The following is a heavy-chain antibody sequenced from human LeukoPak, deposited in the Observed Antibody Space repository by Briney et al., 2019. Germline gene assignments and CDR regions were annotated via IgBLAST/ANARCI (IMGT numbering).Heavy chain of an antibody. J-gene: IGHJ6*03. Sequence: SETLSLTCTVSGGSISSYYWSWIRQPPGKGLEWIGYIYYSGSTNYSPSLKSRVTISVDTSKNQFSLKLSSVTAADTAVYYCARLGIAAADLFYYYYYMDVWGKGTTVTVSS. CDR3: ARLGIAAADLFYYYYYMDV. D-gene: IGHD6-13*01. CDR1: GGSISSYY. V-gene: IGHV4-59*01. CDR2: IYYSGST.